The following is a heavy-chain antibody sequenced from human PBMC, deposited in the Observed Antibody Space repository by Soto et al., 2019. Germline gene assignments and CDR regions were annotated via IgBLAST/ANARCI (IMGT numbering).Heavy chain of an antibody. CDR2: IWYDGSKT. V-gene: IGHV3-33*01. D-gene: IGHD5-12*01. CDR1: GFAFSSYA. Sequence: GGSLRLSCAASGFAFSSYAFHWVRQAPGKGLEWVAVIWYDGSKTYYVESVRGRFTISRDNSKNTLYLQMNSLRAEDTAVYCCARDLGSTNYYFDYWGLGTLVTVSS. J-gene: IGHJ4*02. CDR3: ARDLGSTNYYFDY.